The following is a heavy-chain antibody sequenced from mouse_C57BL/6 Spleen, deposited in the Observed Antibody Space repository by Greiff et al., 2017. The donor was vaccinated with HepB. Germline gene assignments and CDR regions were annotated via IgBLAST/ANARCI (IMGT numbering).Heavy chain of an antibody. V-gene: IGHV1-15*01. CDR3: TERRGAMDY. CDR1: GYTFTDYE. J-gene: IGHJ4*01. Sequence: VQLQRSGAELVRPGASVTLSCKASGYTFTDYEMHWVKQTPVHGLEWIGAIDPETGGTAYNQKFKGKAILTADKSSSTAYMELRSLTSEDSAVYYCTERRGAMDYWGQGTSVTVSS. CDR2: IDPETGGT.